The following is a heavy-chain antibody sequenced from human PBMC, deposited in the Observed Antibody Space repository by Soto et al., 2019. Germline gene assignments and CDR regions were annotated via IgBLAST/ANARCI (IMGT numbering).Heavy chain of an antibody. CDR3: VIPLNYYYSIGGNLRHSFGI. V-gene: IGHV3-64D*08. D-gene: IGHD3-22*01. Sequence: GGSLRLSCSVSGFTFSSYAMHWVRQAPGKGLEYVSAISSNGGSTYYADSVKGRFTISRDNSKNTLYLQMSSLRAEDTAVYYYVIPLNYYYSIGGNLRHSFGIWGQGTMVTVSS. J-gene: IGHJ3*02. CDR2: ISSNGGST. CDR1: GFTFSSYA.